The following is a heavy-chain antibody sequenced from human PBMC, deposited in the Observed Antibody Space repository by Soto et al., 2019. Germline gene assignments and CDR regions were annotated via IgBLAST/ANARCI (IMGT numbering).Heavy chain of an antibody. D-gene: IGHD6-19*01. V-gene: IGHV1-3*01. CDR1: GYTFTSHA. CDR3: ARGVAGPLHWFDP. CDR2: INAGNGNT. J-gene: IGHJ5*02. Sequence: ASVKVSCKASGYTFTSHAMHWVRQAPGQRHEWMGWINAGNGNTKYSQKFQGRVTITRDTSASTAYMELSSLRSEDTAVYYCARGVAGPLHWFDPWGQGTLVTVSS.